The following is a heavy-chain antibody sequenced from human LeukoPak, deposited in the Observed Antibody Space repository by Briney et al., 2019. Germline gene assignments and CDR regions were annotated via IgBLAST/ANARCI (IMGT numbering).Heavy chain of an antibody. CDR3: AKNKGSSSLMEYYYYYMDV. V-gene: IGHV3-23*01. CDR2: ISGSGGST. D-gene: IGHD6-6*01. J-gene: IGHJ6*03. Sequence: GGSLRLSCAASGFTFSSYAMSWVRQAPGKGLEWVSAISGSGGSTYYADSVKGRFTISRDNSKNTLYLQMNSLRAEDTAVYYCAKNKGSSSLMEYYYYYMDVWGKGTTVTVSS. CDR1: GFTFSSYA.